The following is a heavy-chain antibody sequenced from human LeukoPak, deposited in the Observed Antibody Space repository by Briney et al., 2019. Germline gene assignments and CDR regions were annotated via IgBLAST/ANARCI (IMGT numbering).Heavy chain of an antibody. V-gene: IGHV4-59*01. CDR3: ARLTGYSSGSWFDP. D-gene: IGHD3-9*01. J-gene: IGHJ5*02. CDR1: GGSISSYY. CDR2: IHYSGST. Sequence: SETLSLTCTVSGGSISSYYWSWIRQPPGKGLEWIGYIHYSGSTNYKASLKSRVSISVDTSKNQFSLKLSSVTAADTAVYYCARLTGYSSGSWFDPWGQGTLVTVSS.